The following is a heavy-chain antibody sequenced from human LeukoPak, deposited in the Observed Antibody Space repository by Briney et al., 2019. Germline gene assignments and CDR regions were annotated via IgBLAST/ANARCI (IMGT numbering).Heavy chain of an antibody. CDR3: AGPRIGYSSGWTHFDY. CDR1: GLTVSSNY. J-gene: IGHJ4*02. Sequence: PGGSLRLSCAASGLTVSSNYMSWVRQAPGKGLEWVSVLYSGGNTYYADSVKGRFTISRDNSKNTLYLQMNSLRAEDTAMYYCAGPRIGYSSGWTHFDYWGLGTLVTVSS. CDR2: LYSGGNT. V-gene: IGHV3-66*01. D-gene: IGHD6-19*01.